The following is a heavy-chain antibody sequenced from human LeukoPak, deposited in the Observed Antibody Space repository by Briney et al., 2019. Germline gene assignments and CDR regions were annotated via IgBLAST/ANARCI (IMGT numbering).Heavy chain of an antibody. V-gene: IGHV4-39*07. Sequence: SETLSLTCTVSGGSISSSSYYWGWIRQPPGKGLEWIGNIYYSGSAYYNPSLKSRVTISVDTSKNQFSLKLSSVAAADTAVYYCARGVAYYVDDYRGQGTLVTVSS. CDR2: IYYSGSA. D-gene: IGHD4-17*01. CDR1: GGSISSSSYY. CDR3: ARGVAYYVDDY. J-gene: IGHJ4*02.